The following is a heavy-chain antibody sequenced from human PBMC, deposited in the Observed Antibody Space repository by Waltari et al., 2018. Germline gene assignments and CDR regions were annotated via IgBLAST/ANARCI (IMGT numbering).Heavy chain of an antibody. CDR2: INPSGVST. CDR3: AREGGITIFGVVNPPTSDY. CDR1: GYNFTSYY. D-gene: IGHD3-3*01. V-gene: IGHV1-46*01. J-gene: IGHJ4*02. Sequence: QVQLVQSGAEVKKPGASVKVSCKASGYNFTSYYMPWVRQATGQGLEWMGIINPSGVSTGYAQKFQGRVTMTRDTSTSTVYMELSSLRSEDTAVYYCAREGGITIFGVVNPPTSDYWGQGTLVTVSS.